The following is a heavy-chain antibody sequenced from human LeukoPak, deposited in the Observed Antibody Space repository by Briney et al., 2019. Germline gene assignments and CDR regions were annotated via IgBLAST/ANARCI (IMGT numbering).Heavy chain of an antibody. CDR1: GGSISSYD. J-gene: IGHJ6*03. V-gene: IGHV4-59*01. D-gene: IGHD6-6*01. Sequence: NPSETLSLTCTVSGGSISSYDWTWIRQPPGKGLEWIGYIDYSGSANYNPSLKSRVTISIDTSKNQFSLKLNSVTAAYTAVYYCARDLVGYYHYYMDVWGKGTTVTVSS. CDR3: ARDLVGYYHYYMDV. CDR2: IDYSGSA.